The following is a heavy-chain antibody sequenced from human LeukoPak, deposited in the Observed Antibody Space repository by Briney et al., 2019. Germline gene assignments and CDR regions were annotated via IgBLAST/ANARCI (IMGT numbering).Heavy chain of an antibody. J-gene: IGHJ4*02. D-gene: IGHD6-13*01. V-gene: IGHV4-59*01. CDR2: IYYSGST. CDR3: ARDFKGSSVHFDY. CDR1: GGSISSYY. Sequence: PSETLSLTCTVSGGSISSYYWSWIRQPPGKGLEWIGYIYYSGSTNYNPSLKSRVTISVDTPKNQFSLKLSSVTAADTAVYYCARDFKGSSVHFDYWGQGTLVTVSS.